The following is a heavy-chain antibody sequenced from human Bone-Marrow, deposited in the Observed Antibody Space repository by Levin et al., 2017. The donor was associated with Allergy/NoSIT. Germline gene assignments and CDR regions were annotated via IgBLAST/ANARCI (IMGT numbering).Heavy chain of an antibody. CDR3: ARLDYNWFDP. Sequence: SCAASGFRFSNYAMSWVRQAPGKGLEWVSTVSIGDPVTFYADSVKGRFTVSRDNPKNTLYLQMNSLRVEDTAIYYCARLDYNWFDPWGQGTLVTVSS. V-gene: IGHV3-23*01. CDR1: GFRFSNYA. CDR2: VSIGDPVT. J-gene: IGHJ5*02. D-gene: IGHD3-3*01.